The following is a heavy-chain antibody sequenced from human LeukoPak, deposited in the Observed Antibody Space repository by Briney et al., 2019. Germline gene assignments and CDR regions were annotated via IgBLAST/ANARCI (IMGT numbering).Heavy chain of an antibody. CDR3: ARVEASGYDYGAFDY. CDR2: ISSGSTYI. CDR1: GFTFRTYC. J-gene: IGHJ4*02. D-gene: IGHD5-12*01. Sequence: GSLRLSCAASGFTFRTYCMNWVRQAPGKGLEWVPSISSGSTYIYYADSVKGRFTISRDNAKNSLYLQMNSLRAEDTAVYYCARVEASGYDYGAFDYWGQGTLVTVSS. V-gene: IGHV3-21*01.